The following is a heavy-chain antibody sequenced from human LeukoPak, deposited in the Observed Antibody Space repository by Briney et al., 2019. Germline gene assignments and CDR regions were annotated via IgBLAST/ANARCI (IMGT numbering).Heavy chain of an antibody. CDR3: AREYSSGWYIDY. V-gene: IGHV1-18*01. CDR1: GYTLSGYG. CDR2: ISAYNGNT. D-gene: IGHD6-19*01. Sequence: ASVKVSCKASGYTLSGYGISWLRQAPGQGLEWMGWISAYNGNTNYAQKLQGRVTMTTDTSTSTAYMELRSLRSDDTAVYYCAREYSSGWYIDYWGQGTLVTVSS. J-gene: IGHJ4*02.